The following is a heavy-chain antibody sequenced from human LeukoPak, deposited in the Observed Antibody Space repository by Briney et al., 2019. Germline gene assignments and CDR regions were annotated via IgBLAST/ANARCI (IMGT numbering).Heavy chain of an antibody. V-gene: IGHV1-69*13. CDR2: IIPIFGTA. D-gene: IGHD2-21*02. J-gene: IGHJ5*02. CDR1: GGTFSSYA. Sequence: GASVKVSCKASGGTFSSYAISWVRQAPGQGLEWMGGIIPIFGTANYAQKFQGRVTITADESTSTAYMELSSLRSEDTAVYYCARGPSRGVTTYNWFDPWGQGTLVTVSS. CDR3: ARGPSRGVTTYNWFDP.